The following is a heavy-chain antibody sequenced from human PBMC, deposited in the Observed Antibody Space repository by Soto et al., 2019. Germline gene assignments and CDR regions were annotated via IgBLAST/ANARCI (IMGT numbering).Heavy chain of an antibody. V-gene: IGHV4-59*08. J-gene: IGHJ3*02. D-gene: IGHD3-22*01. CDR1: GGSISSYY. Sequence: SETLSLTCTVSGGSISSYYWSWIRQPPGKGLEWIGYIYYSGSTNYNPSLKSRVTISVDTSKNQFSLKLSSVTAADTAVYYCARHLGTGYYDSSGYSLDAFDIWGQGTMVT. CDR2: IYYSGST. CDR3: ARHLGTGYYDSSGYSLDAFDI.